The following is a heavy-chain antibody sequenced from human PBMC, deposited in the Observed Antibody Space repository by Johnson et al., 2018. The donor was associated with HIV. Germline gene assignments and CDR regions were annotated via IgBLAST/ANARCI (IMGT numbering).Heavy chain of an antibody. CDR1: GFTFSDSY. Sequence: QVQLVESGGGWVKHGGSLSLSCAASGFTFSDSYMNWIRQAPGKGLEWVSYISGSDGAIWYADSVKGRFTVSRDNAKNSFYLQMNSLRAEDTAVYYCARSVNAGRPFDIWGQGTLVTVSS. CDR3: ARSVNAGRPFDI. J-gene: IGHJ3*02. V-gene: IGHV3-11*04. CDR2: ISGSDGAI. D-gene: IGHD2-8*01.